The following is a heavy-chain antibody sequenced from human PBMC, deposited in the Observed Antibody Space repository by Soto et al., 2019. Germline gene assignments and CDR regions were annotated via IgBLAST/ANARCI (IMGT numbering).Heavy chain of an antibody. V-gene: IGHV4-61*01. J-gene: IGHJ5*02. CDR1: GDSLSGGTKY. D-gene: IGHD3-16*01. CDR2: IYHGGTT. CDR3: AGDWGPYWFDP. Sequence: SETLSLTCTVSGDSLSGGTKYWNWVRQPPGKDLEWIGYIYHGGTTKYNLSLKSRVTISQDTSKSQFSLEIHSVEPSDTAVYYCAGDWGPYWFDPWGQGILVTVSS.